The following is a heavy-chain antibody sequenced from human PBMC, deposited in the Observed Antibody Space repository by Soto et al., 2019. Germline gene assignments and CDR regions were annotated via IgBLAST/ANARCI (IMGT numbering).Heavy chain of an antibody. CDR3: AKARCSSTTCYVPEY. D-gene: IGHD2-2*01. J-gene: IGHJ4*02. V-gene: IGHV4-39*07. Sequence: SETLSLTCTVSGGSLSSSSYWGWIRQPPGKGLEWIGSIYNTGNSYYNPSLESRVTISEDMSKNTLYLQMNSLRAEDTAIYYCAKARCSSTTCYVPEYWGQGTLVTVSS. CDR2: IYNTGNS. CDR1: GGSLSSSSY.